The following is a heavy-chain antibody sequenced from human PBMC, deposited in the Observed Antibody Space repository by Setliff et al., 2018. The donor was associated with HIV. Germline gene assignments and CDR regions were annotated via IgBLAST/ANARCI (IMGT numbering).Heavy chain of an antibody. CDR3: ATLKMATIYRDFDY. D-gene: IGHD5-12*01. CDR1: GGSISSNNYF. Sequence: SETLSLTCTVSGGSISSNNYFWSWIRQPAGKGLEWIGHIYPSGSTNYNPSLKSRVTISVDTSKNQFSLKLSSVTAADTAVYYCATLKMATIYRDFDYWGQGTLVTVSS. J-gene: IGHJ4*02. CDR2: IYPSGST. V-gene: IGHV4-61*09.